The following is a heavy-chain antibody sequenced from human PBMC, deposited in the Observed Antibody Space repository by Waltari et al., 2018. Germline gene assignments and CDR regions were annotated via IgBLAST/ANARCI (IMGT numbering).Heavy chain of an antibody. Sequence: EVQLVESGGGLVQPGGSLRLSCAASGFTLSSFCMNWVRQTPGKGLEWVAGRKQDGREKYYADSVKGRCTISRDNAKNSLYLQMNSLRAEDTAVYYCATSGWYCFDYWGQGTLVTVSS. V-gene: IGHV3-7*01. CDR1: GFTLSSFC. J-gene: IGHJ4*02. CDR2: RKQDGREK. D-gene: IGHD6-19*01. CDR3: ATSGWYCFDY.